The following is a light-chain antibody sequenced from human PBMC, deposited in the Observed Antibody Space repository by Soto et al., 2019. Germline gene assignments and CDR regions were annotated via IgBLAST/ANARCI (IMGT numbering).Light chain of an antibody. CDR3: QQLHGYPIT. V-gene: IGKV1-5*03. CDR1: QTISSW. CDR2: KAS. J-gene: IGKJ5*01. Sequence: DIQMTQSPSTLSGSVGDRVTITCRASQTISSWLAWYQQKPGKAPKLLIYKASSLESGVPSRFSGSGSGTEFTLTISSLQPEDFATYYCQQLHGYPITFGQGTRLEIK.